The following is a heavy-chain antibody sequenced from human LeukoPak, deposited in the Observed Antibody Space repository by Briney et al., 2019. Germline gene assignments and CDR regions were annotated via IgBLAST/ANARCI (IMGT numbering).Heavy chain of an antibody. Sequence: PSETLSLTCTVSGGSISSSSYYWGWIRQPPGKGLEWIGSIYYSGSTYYNPSLKSRVTISVDTSKNQFSLKLSPVTAADTAVYYCAMAVAGRFDPWGQGTLVTVSS. CDR2: IYYSGST. J-gene: IGHJ5*02. D-gene: IGHD6-19*01. CDR3: AMAVAGRFDP. V-gene: IGHV4-39*07. CDR1: GGSISSSSYY.